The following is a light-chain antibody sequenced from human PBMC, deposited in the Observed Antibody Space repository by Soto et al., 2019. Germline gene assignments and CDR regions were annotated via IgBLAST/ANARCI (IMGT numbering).Light chain of an antibody. CDR3: QHYGGMWT. CDR1: QSISNW. CDR2: HAS. J-gene: IGKJ1*01. V-gene: IGKV1-5*01. Sequence: DIQMTQSPSTRPASGLGVVTGGCRASQSISNWLAWYQQKPGTAPKLLIYHASTLESGVPSRFSGSGSGTEFILTISSLQTDDFSTYYCQHYGGMWTFGQGTKVDIK.